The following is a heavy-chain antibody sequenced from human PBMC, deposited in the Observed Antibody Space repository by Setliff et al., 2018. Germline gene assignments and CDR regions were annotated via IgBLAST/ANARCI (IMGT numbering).Heavy chain of an antibody. D-gene: IGHD3-3*01. CDR2: ISSSSSTI. J-gene: IGHJ6*04. CDR1: GFTFSSYS. V-gene: IGHV3-48*01. CDR3: ARANDFWSGYHMDV. Sequence: GGSLRLSCAASGFTFSSYSMNWVRQAPGKGLEWVSYISSSSSTIYYADSVKGRFTISRHNAKNSLYLQMNSLRAEDTAVYYCARANDFWSGYHMDVWGKGTTVTVSS.